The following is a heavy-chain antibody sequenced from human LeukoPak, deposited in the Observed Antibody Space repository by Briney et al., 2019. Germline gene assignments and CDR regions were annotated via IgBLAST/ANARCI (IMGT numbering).Heavy chain of an antibody. D-gene: IGHD3-10*01. CDR1: GYSFTSYW. CDR2: IYPGDSDT. CDR3: ARHRYYGSGSYYGYYYYMDV. V-gene: IGHV5-51*01. Sequence: GESLKISCKGSGYSFTSYWIGWVRQMPGKGLEWMGIIYPGDSDTRYSPSFQGQVTISADKSISTAYLQWSSLKASDTAMYCARHRYYGSGSYYGYYYYMDVWGKGTTVTVSS. J-gene: IGHJ6*03.